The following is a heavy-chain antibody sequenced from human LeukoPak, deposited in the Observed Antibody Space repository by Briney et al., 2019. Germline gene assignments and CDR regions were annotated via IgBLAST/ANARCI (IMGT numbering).Heavy chain of an antibody. CDR1: GFTFGSYG. CDR3: ARDAVVGDCMYYFDY. D-gene: IGHD2-21*02. V-gene: IGHV3-33*01. J-gene: IGHJ4*02. CDR2: IWYDGSNK. Sequence: GGSLRLSCAASGFTFGSYGMHWVRQAPGKGLEWVAVIWYDGSNKYYADSVKGRFTISRDNSKNTLYLQMNSLRAEDTAVYYCARDAVVGDCMYYFDYWGQGTLVTVSS.